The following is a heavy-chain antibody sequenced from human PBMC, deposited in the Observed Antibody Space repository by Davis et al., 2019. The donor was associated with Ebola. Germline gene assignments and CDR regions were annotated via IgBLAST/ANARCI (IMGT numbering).Heavy chain of an antibody. D-gene: IGHD1-26*01. CDR3: AADGVGGEYYYYYGMDV. CDR1: GFTFSYYS. V-gene: IGHV3-48*02. J-gene: IGHJ6*04. CDR2: ISSSSNII. Sequence: GESLKISCAASGFTFSYYSMSWVRQAPGKGLEWVSYISSSSNIIYYADSVKGRFTISRDNAKNSLYLQMNSLRDDDTAVYFCAADGVGGEYYYYYGMDVWGKGTTVTVSS.